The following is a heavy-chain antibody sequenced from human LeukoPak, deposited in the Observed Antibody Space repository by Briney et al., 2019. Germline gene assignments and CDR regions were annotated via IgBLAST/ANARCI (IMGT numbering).Heavy chain of an antibody. D-gene: IGHD3-16*01. CDR2: IDEKGRTT. J-gene: IGHJ4*01. Sequence: GGSLSLSCASSGFTFSAYWMHWVRQVPGKGPVWVSRIDEKGRTTNYTDSVKGRFPITRDNAKTTVYLQMNSLGAEDTAVYYWVRNIVGGLGVYFDSWGHGTLVTVSS. CDR3: VRNIVGGLGVYFDS. CDR1: GFTFSAYW. V-gene: IGHV3-74*01.